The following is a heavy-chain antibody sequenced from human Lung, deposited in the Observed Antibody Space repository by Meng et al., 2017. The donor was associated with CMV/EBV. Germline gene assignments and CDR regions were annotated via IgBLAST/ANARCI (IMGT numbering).Heavy chain of an antibody. V-gene: IGHV3-30-3*01. CDR2: ISYDGSNK. J-gene: IGHJ3*02. CDR3: AREGVVPAAMRSAFDI. CDR1: GFTFSSYA. D-gene: IGHD2-2*01. Sequence: SCAASGFTFSSYAMHWVRQAPGKGLEWVAVISYDGSNKYYADSVKGRFTISRDNSKNTLYLQMNSLRAEDTAVYYCAREGVVPAAMRSAFDIWGQGTMVTVSS.